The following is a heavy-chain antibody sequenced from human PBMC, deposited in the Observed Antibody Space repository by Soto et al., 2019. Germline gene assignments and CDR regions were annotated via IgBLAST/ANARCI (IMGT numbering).Heavy chain of an antibody. V-gene: IGHV4-39*01. D-gene: IGHD6-13*01. Sequence: PSETLSLTCTVSGGSISSINNHFSNHYCSWIRLSPGKGLEWIGCISYTGSTYYSPSLKGRLSISVDPSKNQFSLKLTSVTAADTAMYYCARPKTIGAAAGKGWFDPWGQGTLVTVSS. J-gene: IGHJ5*02. CDR3: ARPKTIGAAAGKGWFDP. CDR1: GGSISSINNHFSNHY. CDR2: ISYTGST.